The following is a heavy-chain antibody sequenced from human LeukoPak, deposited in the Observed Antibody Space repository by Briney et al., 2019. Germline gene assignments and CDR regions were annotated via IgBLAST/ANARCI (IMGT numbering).Heavy chain of an antibody. J-gene: IGHJ5*02. Sequence: VRSLRLSCAASGLTVSGNHMSWVRQAPGKGLEWVSVIYRGGDSYYADSVKGRFTISRDNSKNTLYLQMNRLRAEDTAVYYCARDVYQIGWWFDPWGQGTRVIVSS. V-gene: IGHV3-66*01. CDR3: ARDVYQIGWWFDP. D-gene: IGHD6-19*01. CDR1: GLTVSGNH. CDR2: IYRGGDS.